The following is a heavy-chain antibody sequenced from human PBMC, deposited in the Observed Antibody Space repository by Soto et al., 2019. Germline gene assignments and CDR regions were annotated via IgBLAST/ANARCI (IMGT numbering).Heavy chain of an antibody. CDR2: ISANNGNT. D-gene: IGHD3-22*01. Sequence: ASVKVSCKASGYTFTSYGIGWVRQAPGQGLEWMGWISANNGNTNYAQKLQDRVTMTTDTSTSTAYMDLRSLRSDDTAVYYCARAGGYYDSSGYYRYYFDYWGQGTLVTVSS. CDR3: ARAGGYYDSSGYYRYYFDY. V-gene: IGHV1-18*04. CDR1: GYTFTSYG. J-gene: IGHJ4*02.